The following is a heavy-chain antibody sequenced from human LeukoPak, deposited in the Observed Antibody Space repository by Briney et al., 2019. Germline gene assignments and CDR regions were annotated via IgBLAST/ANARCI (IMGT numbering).Heavy chain of an antibody. J-gene: IGHJ6*03. Sequence: LGGSLRLSCVASGLTFSNYWMHWVRQVPGKGPVWVSRINLDGSTTTYADSVKGRFTISRDNAKNTLYLQMNSLRAEDTALYYCARDKTVSALRRDYMDVWGKGTTVTVSS. CDR2: INLDGSTT. V-gene: IGHV3-74*01. CDR3: ARDKTVSALRRDYMDV. CDR1: GLTFSNYW. D-gene: IGHD4-17*01.